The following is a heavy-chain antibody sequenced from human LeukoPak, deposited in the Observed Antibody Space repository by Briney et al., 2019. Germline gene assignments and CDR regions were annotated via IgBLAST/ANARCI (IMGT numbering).Heavy chain of an antibody. CDR2: IRYDGSNK. D-gene: IGHD6-13*01. J-gene: IGHJ3*02. Sequence: PGGSLRLSCAASGLTFSSYGMHWVRQAPGKGLAWAAFIRYDGSNKYYADSVKGRFTISRDNSKNTLYLQMNSLRAEDTAVYYCAKDPRSYSSSWYGAFDIWGQGTMVTVSS. CDR3: AKDPRSYSSSWYGAFDI. CDR1: GLTFSSYG. V-gene: IGHV3-30*02.